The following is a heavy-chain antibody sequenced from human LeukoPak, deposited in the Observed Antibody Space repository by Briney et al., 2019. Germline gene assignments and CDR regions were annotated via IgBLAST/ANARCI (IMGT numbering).Heavy chain of an antibody. J-gene: IGHJ4*02. Sequence: SETLSLTCAVSGGSISSGAYSWSWVRQPPGKGLEWIGYIYHSGSTYYNPSLKSRVTISVDRSKNQFSLKLSSVTAADTAVYYCARGGVALFDYWGQGTLVTVSS. CDR3: ARGGVALFDY. V-gene: IGHV4-30-2*01. CDR1: GGSISSGAYS. CDR2: IYHSGST. D-gene: IGHD1-26*01.